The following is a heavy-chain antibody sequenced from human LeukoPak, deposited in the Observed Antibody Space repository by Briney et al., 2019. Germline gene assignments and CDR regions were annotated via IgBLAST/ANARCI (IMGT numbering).Heavy chain of an antibody. CDR3: TRISGIVVTGAFDY. Sequence: GGSLTLSCAASGFTFDDHGMICVRHAPGKGLEWVCSIYWNGDFTTYAESVKGRFPISRDNAKTSLYLQMTSLRVEDTAFYYCTRISGIVVTGAFDYWGQGNLVTVSS. J-gene: IGHJ4*02. V-gene: IGHV3-20*04. CDR1: GFTFDDHG. D-gene: IGHD3-9*01. CDR2: IYWNGDFT.